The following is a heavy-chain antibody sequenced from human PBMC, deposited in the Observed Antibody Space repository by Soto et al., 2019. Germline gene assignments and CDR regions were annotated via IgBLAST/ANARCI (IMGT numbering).Heavy chain of an antibody. CDR3: ARDRGTSRSMLYFYRMDV. CDR1: GFSFSNDA. J-gene: IGHJ6*02. V-gene: IGHV3-30*03. D-gene: IGHD2-2*01. CDR2: TSYDGSSK. Sequence: GWSLRLSCEASGFSFSNDAMHWFRQAPFKVLEWVAVTSYDGSSKYYADSVKGRFSISRDNSKNTLYLQMNSLRGEDTALYYCARDRGTSRSMLYFYRMDVWGQGTTVTVYS.